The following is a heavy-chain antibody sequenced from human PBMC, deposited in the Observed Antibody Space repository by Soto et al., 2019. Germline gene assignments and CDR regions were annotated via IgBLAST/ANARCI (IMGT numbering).Heavy chain of an antibody. CDR3: AREGGCTNGVCYTITDY. J-gene: IGHJ4*02. V-gene: IGHV1-46*01. D-gene: IGHD2-8*01. Sequence: QVQLVQSGAEVKKPGASVKVSCKASGYTFTSYYMHWVRQAPGQGLEWMGIINPRGGSTSYAQKFQGRVTMTRDTSTSTVYMELSSLRSEDTAVYYCAREGGCTNGVCYTITDYWGQGTLVTVSS. CDR2: INPRGGST. CDR1: GYTFTSYY.